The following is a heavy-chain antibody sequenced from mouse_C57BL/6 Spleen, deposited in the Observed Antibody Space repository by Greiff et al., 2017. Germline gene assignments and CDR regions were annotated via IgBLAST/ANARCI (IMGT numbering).Heavy chain of an antibody. J-gene: IGHJ1*03. CDR2: IDPSDSYT. V-gene: IGHV1-69*01. Sequence: VQLQQPGAELVMPGASVKLSCKASGYTFTSYWMHWVKQRPGQGLEWIGEIDPSDSYTNYNQKFKGKSTLTVDKSSSTAYMQRSSLTSEDSAVYYCARSGYYGSVYWYFGVWGTGTTVTVAS. CDR3: ARSGYYGSVYWYFGV. D-gene: IGHD1-1*01. CDR1: GYTFTSYW.